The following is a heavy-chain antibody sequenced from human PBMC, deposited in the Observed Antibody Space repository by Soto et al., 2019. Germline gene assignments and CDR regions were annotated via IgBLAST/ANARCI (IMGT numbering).Heavy chain of an antibody. CDR2: IDGSGGIT. Sequence: QLLQSGGGFVQPGGSLTLSCAASGFTFGTTDMSWFRQAPVEGLEWVSTIDGSGGITYYADSVKGRFTISRDNSRNTVYLQMNSLRGDDTALYYCVKNSGWFNTWGKGALVTVSS. CDR1: GFTFGTTD. D-gene: IGHD3-10*01. V-gene: IGHV3-23*01. J-gene: IGHJ5*02. CDR3: VKNSGWFNT.